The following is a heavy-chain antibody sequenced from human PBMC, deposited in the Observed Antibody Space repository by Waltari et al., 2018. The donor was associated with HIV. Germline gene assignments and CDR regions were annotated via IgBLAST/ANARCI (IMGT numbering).Heavy chain of an antibody. D-gene: IGHD4-17*01. CDR2: VYSNGVT. J-gene: IGHJ4*02. Sequence: QLQLQESGPALVKPSDTLPLTCPVSTGSITHSYYWGWVRQSPGTGLEWIGTVYSNGVTHCTPSLESRVTMSVDTSKNQFSLTLTSVTAADTALYFCATLRTVTGTIDDWGQGILVTVSS. V-gene: IGHV4-39*01. CDR3: ATLRTVTGTIDD. CDR1: TGSITHSYY.